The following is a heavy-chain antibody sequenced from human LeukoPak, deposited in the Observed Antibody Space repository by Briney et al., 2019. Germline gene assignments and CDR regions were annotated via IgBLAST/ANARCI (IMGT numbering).Heavy chain of an antibody. V-gene: IGHV5-51*01. J-gene: IGHJ4*02. Sequence: GESLKISRKGSGYTFTSYWIVWVRQMPGKCPEWMGMIFPGDSDTKYSPSFEGQITISADKSISSAYLQWSSLKASDTAIYYCASLRDNWEDYWGQGTLVTVSS. D-gene: IGHD1-20*01. CDR1: GYTFTSYW. CDR3: ASLRDNWEDY. CDR2: IFPGDSDT.